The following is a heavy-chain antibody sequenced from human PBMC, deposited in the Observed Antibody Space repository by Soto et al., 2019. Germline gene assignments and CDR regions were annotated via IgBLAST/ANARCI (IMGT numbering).Heavy chain of an antibody. CDR2: IKHDGSQK. D-gene: IGHD2-2*02. CDR3: ARLLLYSVSGRGWFDP. CDR1: GFTFSKFW. V-gene: IGHV3-7*03. J-gene: IGHJ5*02. Sequence: DVQLVESGGGLVQPGGSLRLSCTASGFTFSKFWMSWVRQAPGKGLEWVANIKHDGSQKYYVDSVKGRFTISRDNAKNSLYLQMNSLRLDDTAVYYCARLLLYSVSGRGWFDPWGQGTLVTVSS.